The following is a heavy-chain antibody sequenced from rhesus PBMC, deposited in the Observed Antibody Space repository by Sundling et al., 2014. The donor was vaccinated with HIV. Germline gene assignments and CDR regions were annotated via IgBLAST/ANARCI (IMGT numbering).Heavy chain of an antibody. CDR1: GGSISGSRW. Sequence: QVQLQESGPGLVKPSETLSLTCGVSGGSISGSRWWSWIRQPPGKGLEWIGSFYGNTGSTHYNPSLKNRVTISKDTSKNQLSLKVRSVTAADTAVYYCAREAEDDYGYYNYGLDSWGQGVVVTVSS. J-gene: IGHJ6*01. CDR2: FYGNTGST. D-gene: IGHD3-9*01. CDR3: AREAEDDYGYYNYGLDS. V-gene: IGHV4-65*02.